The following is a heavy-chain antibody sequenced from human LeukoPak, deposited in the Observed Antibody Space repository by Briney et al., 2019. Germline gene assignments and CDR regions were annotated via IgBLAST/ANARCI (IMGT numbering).Heavy chain of an antibody. CDR3: ARTAGWGGYYYYYMDV. V-gene: IGHV4-34*01. D-gene: IGHD3-16*01. CDR1: LDSFSGYY. CDR2: IHHSGST. Sequence: PSETLSLTCGVYLDSFSGYYWTWVRQPPGKGLELIGEIHHSGSTYYNPSLKSHLTISVDTSKNQFSLKLSSVTAADTAVYYCARTAGWGGYYYYYMDVWGRGTTVTVSS. J-gene: IGHJ6*03.